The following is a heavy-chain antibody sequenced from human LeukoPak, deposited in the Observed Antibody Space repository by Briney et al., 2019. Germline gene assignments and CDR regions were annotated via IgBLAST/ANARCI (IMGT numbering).Heavy chain of an antibody. CDR3: ARDGFLESANWFDP. J-gene: IGHJ5*02. CDR2: IYTSGST. V-gene: IGHV4-61*02. D-gene: IGHD3-3*01. CDR1: GGSISSGSYY. Sequence: SETLSLTCTVSGGSISSGSYYWSWIRQPAGKGLEWIGRIYTSGSTNYNPSLKSRVTISVDTSKNQFSLKLSSVTAADTAVYYCARDGFLESANWFDPWAREPWSPSPQ.